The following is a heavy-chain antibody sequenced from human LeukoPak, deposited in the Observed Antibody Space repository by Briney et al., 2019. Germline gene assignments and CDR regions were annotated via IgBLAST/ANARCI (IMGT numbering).Heavy chain of an antibody. CDR3: AKPARVGAVDY. CDR2: ISGSGGSA. V-gene: IGHV3-23*01. J-gene: IGHJ4*02. Sequence: ETLSLTCTVSGGSISSYYWSWIRQPPGKGLEWVSAISGSGGSAYYADSVKGRFTISRDNSKNTLYLQMNSLRAEDTAIYYCAKPARVGAVDYWGQGTLVTVSS. CDR1: GGSISSYY. D-gene: IGHD6-13*01.